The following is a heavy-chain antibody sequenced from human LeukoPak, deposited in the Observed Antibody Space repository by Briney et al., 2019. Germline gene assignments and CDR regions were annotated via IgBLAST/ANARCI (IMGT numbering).Heavy chain of an antibody. V-gene: IGHV1-69*06. Sequence: SVKVSCKASGGTFSSYAISWVRQAPGQGLEWMGGIIPIFGTANYAQKFQGRVTITADKSTSTAYMELSSLRSEDTAVYYCARGTHWYYDILTGYYDYWGQGTLVTVSS. CDR3: ARGTHWYYDILTGYYDY. CDR1: GGTFSSYA. D-gene: IGHD3-9*01. CDR2: IIPIFGTA. J-gene: IGHJ4*02.